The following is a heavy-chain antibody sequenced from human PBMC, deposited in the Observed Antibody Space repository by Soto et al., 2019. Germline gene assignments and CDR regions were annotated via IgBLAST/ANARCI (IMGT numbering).Heavy chain of an antibody. CDR2: ISSSSSYI. V-gene: IGHV3-21*01. Sequence: GGSLRLSCAASGFTFSSYSMNWVRQAPGKGLEWVSSISSSSSYIYYADSVKGRFTISGDNAKNSLYLQMNSLRDEDTAVYYCARDRSHRRGYSGYPSRGMDVWGQGTTVTVSS. CDR3: ARDRSHRRGYSGYPSRGMDV. D-gene: IGHD5-12*01. J-gene: IGHJ6*02. CDR1: GFTFSSYS.